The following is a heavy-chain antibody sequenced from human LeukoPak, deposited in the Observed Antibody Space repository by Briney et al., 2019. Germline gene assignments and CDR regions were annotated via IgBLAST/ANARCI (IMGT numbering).Heavy chain of an antibody. J-gene: IGHJ6*03. D-gene: IGHD3-22*01. CDR2: INQGGSEI. V-gene: IGHV3-7*01. Sequence: GGSLRLSCVASGFTFSGYWTSWVRQVPGKGLEWVANINQGGSEIYYADSVKGRFTISRDNSKNTLYLQMNSLRAEDTALYYCARDYGSSGSSYYYMDVWGKGTTVTVPS. CDR1: GFTFSGYW. CDR3: ARDYGSSGSSYYYMDV.